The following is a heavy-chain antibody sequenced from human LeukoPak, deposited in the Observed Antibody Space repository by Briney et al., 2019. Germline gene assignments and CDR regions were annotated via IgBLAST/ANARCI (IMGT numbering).Heavy chain of an antibody. Sequence: GASVKVSCKASGYTFTSYAMNWVRQAPGQGLEWMGWINTNTGNPTYAQGFTGRFFLSLDTSVSTAYLQISSLKAEDTAVYYCARDPETTVTTSVDYWGQGTLVTVSS. J-gene: IGHJ4*02. CDR2: INTNTGNP. CDR1: GYTFTSYA. D-gene: IGHD4-17*01. V-gene: IGHV7-4-1*02. CDR3: ARDPETTVTTSVDY.